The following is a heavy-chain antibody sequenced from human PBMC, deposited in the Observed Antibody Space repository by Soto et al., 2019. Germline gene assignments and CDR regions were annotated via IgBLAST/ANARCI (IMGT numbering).Heavy chain of an antibody. D-gene: IGHD6-19*01. CDR1: GGSISSYY. V-gene: IGHV4-59*01. Sequence: SETLSLTCTVSGGSISSYYWSWIRQPPGKGLEWIGYISYSGTTNYNPSLKSRVTISVDTSKNQFSLKLSSVTAADTALYYCARDQGGGWSNIDYWGQGTLVTVST. CDR3: ARDQGGGWSNIDY. CDR2: ISYSGTT. J-gene: IGHJ4*02.